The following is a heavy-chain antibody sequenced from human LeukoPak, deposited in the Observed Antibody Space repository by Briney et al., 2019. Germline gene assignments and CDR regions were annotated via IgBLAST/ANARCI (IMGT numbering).Heavy chain of an antibody. V-gene: IGHV1-24*01. J-gene: IGHJ4*02. CDR2: FDPEDGEDGET. Sequence: GASVKVSCKVSGYSLIEVAMDWVRQAPGKGLERVGSFDPEDGEDGETHYAQKFQGRVTMTEDASTDTAYMELTRLSSEDTALYYCAMTDRYAGRPFDYWGQGTLVTVSS. CDR3: AMTDRYAGRPFDY. CDR1: GYSLIEVA. D-gene: IGHD3-9*01.